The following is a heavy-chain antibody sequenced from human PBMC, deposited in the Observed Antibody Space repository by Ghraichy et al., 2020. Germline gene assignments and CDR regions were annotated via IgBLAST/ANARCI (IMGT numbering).Heavy chain of an antibody. CDR2: ISGSGDVK. D-gene: IGHD6-19*01. Sequence: GSLRLSCAASGFTFSNYAMSWVRPAPGKGLEWVSAISGSGDVKYYADSVNGRFTISRDNSNNTLYLQMNSLRAEDRAVYYCAKAWRSEAGACGDAFDIWGRGTMVTVSS. CDR3: AKAWRSEAGACGDAFDI. V-gene: IGHV3-23*01. J-gene: IGHJ3*02. CDR1: GFTFSNYA.